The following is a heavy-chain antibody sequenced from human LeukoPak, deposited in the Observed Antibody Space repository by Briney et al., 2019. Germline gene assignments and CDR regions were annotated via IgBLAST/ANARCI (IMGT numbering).Heavy chain of an antibody. D-gene: IGHD3-9*01. CDR2: IYYSGST. CDR3: ARQTTYYDILTGYAPTLYFDY. J-gene: IGHJ4*02. V-gene: IGHV4-39*01. Sequence: SETLSLTCTVSGGSISSSSYYWGWIRQPPGKGLEWIGSIYYSGSTYYNPSLKSRVTISVDTSKNQFSLKLSSVTAADTAVYYWARQTTYYDILTGYAPTLYFDYWGQGTLVTVSS. CDR1: GGSISSSSYY.